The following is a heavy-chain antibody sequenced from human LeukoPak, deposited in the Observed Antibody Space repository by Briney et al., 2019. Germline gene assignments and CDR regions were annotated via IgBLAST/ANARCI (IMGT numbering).Heavy chain of an antibody. V-gene: IGHV1-2*02. CDR2: INPNSGGT. J-gene: IGHJ5*02. CDR1: GYTFTGYY. CDR3: ARGVAVAVAVIWFDP. Sequence: ASVKVSCKASGYTFTGYYMHWVRQAPGQGLEWMGWINPNSGGTYYAQKFQGRVTMTSDTSISTAYMELSRLRSDNTDVYYCARGVAVAVAVIWFDPWGQGTLVTVSS. D-gene: IGHD6-19*01.